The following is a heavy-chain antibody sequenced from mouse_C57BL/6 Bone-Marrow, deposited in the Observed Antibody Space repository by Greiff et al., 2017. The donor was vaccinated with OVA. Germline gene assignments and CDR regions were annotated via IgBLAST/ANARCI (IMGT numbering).Heavy chain of an antibody. J-gene: IGHJ2*01. CDR1: GYTFTSYG. CDR3: ARGYYGSSVCDY. V-gene: IGHV1-81*01. Sequence: VQLQQSGAELARPGASVKLSCKASGYTFTSYGISWVKQRTGQGLEWIGEIYPRSGNTYYNEKFKGKATLTADKSSSTAYMELRSLTSEDSAVYFCARGYYGSSVCDYWGQGTTLTVSS. D-gene: IGHD1-1*01. CDR2: IYPRSGNT.